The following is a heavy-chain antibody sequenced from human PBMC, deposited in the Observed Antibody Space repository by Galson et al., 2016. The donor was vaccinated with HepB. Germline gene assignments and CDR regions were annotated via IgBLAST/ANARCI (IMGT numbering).Heavy chain of an antibody. CDR3: AKDLGDRLVTVYYYRDA. J-gene: IGHJ6*03. V-gene: IGHV3-23*01. D-gene: IGHD4-11*01. CDR1: GFIFSEYA. Sequence: SLRLSCAASGFIFSEYAMSWVRQAPGKGLEWVSAISKSGDYTYYADSVKGRFTISRDNSKNTLSLQMSSLRAEDTALYYCAKDLGDRLVTVYYYRDAGGKGTTVTVSS. CDR2: ISKSGDYT.